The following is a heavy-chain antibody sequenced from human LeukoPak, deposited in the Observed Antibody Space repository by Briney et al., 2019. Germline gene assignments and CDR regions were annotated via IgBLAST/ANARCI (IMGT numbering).Heavy chain of an antibody. CDR1: GYTFTGYY. J-gene: IGHJ4*02. CDR3: ARGDILTGYDVDY. Sequence: ASVKVSCKASGYTFTGYYMHWVRQAPGQGLEGVGWINPNSGGTNYAQKFQGRVTMTRDTSISTAYMELSRLRSDDTAVYYCARGDILTGYDVDYWGQGTLVTVSS. D-gene: IGHD3-9*01. V-gene: IGHV1-2*02. CDR2: INPNSGGT.